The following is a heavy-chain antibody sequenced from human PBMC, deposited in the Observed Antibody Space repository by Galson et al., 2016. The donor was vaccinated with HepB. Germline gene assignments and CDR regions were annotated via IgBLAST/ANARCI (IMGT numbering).Heavy chain of an antibody. V-gene: IGHV3-30*03. CDR3: AREGGLRYFDY. D-gene: IGHD3-10*01. Sequence: APGKGLEWLAIMSYDGSNKHYADSVKGRFTISRDNSKNMLSLQMNSLRPEDTALYYCAREGGLRYFDYWGQGTLVTVSS. CDR2: MSYDGSNK. J-gene: IGHJ4*02.